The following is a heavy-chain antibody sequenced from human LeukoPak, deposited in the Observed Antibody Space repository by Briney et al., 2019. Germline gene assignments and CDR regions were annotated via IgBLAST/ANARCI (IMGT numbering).Heavy chain of an antibody. J-gene: IGHJ4*02. V-gene: IGHV4-34*01. Sequence: SETLSLTCAVYGGSFSGYYWSWISQPPGKGLEWIGEINHSGATNYSPSLKSRVTISVDTSKNLFSLKLSSVTAADTAVYYCASSRVYSGSWYYYFDNWGQGTLVTVSS. D-gene: IGHD5-12*01. CDR1: GGSFSGYY. CDR2: INHSGAT. CDR3: ASSRVYSGSWYYYFDN.